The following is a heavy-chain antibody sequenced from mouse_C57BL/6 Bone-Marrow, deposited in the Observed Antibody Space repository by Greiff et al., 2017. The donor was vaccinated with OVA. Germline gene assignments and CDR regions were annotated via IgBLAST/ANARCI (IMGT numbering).Heavy chain of an antibody. V-gene: IGHV5-6*01. J-gene: IGHJ4*01. CDR1: GFTFSSYG. D-gene: IGHD2-5*01. Sequence: EVQGVESGGDLVKPGGSLKLSCAASGFTFSSYGMSWVRQTPDKRLEWVATISSGGSYTYYPDSVKGRFTISRDNAKNTLYLQMSSLKSEDTAMYYCARHSNVGGYAMDYWGQGTSVTVSS. CDR3: ARHSNVGGYAMDY. CDR2: ISSGGSYT.